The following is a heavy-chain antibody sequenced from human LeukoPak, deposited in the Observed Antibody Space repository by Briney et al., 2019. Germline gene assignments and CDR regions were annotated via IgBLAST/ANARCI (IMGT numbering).Heavy chain of an antibody. CDR1: GYTFTGYY. CDR2: INPNSGGT. Sequence: GASVKVSCKASGYTFTGYYMHWVRQAPGQGLEWMGWINPNSGGTNYAQKFQGRVTMTRDTSISTAHMELSRLRSDDTAVYYCARGLNVQLARGGDYWGQGTLVTVSS. D-gene: IGHD6-6*01. V-gene: IGHV1-2*02. CDR3: ARGLNVQLARGGDY. J-gene: IGHJ4*02.